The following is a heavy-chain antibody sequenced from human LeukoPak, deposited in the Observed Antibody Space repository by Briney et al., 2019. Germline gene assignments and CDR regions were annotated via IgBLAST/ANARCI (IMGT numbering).Heavy chain of an antibody. J-gene: IGHJ6*02. CDR2: IIPIFGTA. D-gene: IGHD6-13*01. CDR3: ARDLRIAAAGTAKYYYGMDV. CDR1: GGTFSSYA. V-gene: IGHV1-69*05. Sequence: SVKVSCKASGGTFSSYAISWVRQAPGQGLEWMGGIIPIFGTANYAQKFQGRVTITTDESTSTAYMELSSLRSEDTAVYYCARDLRIAAAGTAKYYYGMDVWGQGTTVTVSS.